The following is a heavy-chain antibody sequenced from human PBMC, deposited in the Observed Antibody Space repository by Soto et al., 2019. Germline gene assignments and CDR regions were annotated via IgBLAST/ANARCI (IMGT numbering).Heavy chain of an antibody. CDR3: AREGSRIPAALES. CDR2: IIPIFGTA. D-gene: IGHD6-25*01. J-gene: IGHJ1*01. V-gene: IGHV1-69*06. CDR1: GGTFSSYA. Sequence: SVKVSCKASGGTFSSYAISWVRQAPGQGLEWMGGIIPIFGTANYAQKFQGRVTISADKSISTAYLQWSSLKASDTAMYYCAREGSRIPAALESWGQGALVTVSS.